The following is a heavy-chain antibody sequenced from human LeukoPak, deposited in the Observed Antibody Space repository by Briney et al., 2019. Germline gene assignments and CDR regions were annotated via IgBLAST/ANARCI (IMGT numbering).Heavy chain of an antibody. D-gene: IGHD3-22*01. CDR1: GYRVMDYW. CDR3: GRSRIGGSLHYYEC. Sequence: GESLKISCKASGYRVMDYWIGWVRQTPGKGLEWMGIIYFDDSDTRYSPPFDGQVIISGDKSTATAYLQWSSLKASDTAIYYCGRSRIGGSLHYYECWGQGTRVTVSS. CDR2: IYFDDSDT. J-gene: IGHJ4*02. V-gene: IGHV5-51*01.